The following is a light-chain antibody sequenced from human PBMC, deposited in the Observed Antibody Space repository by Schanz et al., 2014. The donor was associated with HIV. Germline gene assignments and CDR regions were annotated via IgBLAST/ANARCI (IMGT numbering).Light chain of an antibody. Sequence: QSALTQPPSASGSPGQSVTISCTGTSSDVGGYNHVSWYQQHPGKAPKLIIYDVDNRPSGVSSRFSASKSGNTASLTISGLQAEDEADYYCSSYTSSSSVVFGGGTKLTVL. V-gene: IGLV2-14*03. J-gene: IGLJ2*01. CDR1: SSDVGGYNH. CDR2: DVD. CDR3: SSYTSSSSVV.